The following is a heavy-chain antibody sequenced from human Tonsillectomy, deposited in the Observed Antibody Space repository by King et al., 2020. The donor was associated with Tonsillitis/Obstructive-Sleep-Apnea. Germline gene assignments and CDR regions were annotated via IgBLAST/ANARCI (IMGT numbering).Heavy chain of an antibody. CDR3: VRQRVWCSSISCYMGWFDP. V-gene: IGHV4-59*08. Sequence: QLQESGPGLVKPSETLSLTCTVSGGSISSYYWSWIRQPPGKGLEWIGYIYYSGSTNYNPSLKSRVTISVDTSKNQFSLKLSSVTAADTAVYYCVRQRVWCSSISCYMGWFDPWGQGTLVTVSS. CDR1: GGSISSYY. CDR2: IYYSGST. D-gene: IGHD2-2*02. J-gene: IGHJ5*02.